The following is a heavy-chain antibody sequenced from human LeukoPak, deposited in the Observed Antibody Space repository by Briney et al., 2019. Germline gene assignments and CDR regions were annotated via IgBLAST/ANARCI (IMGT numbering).Heavy chain of an antibody. J-gene: IGHJ4*02. CDR1: GYTFRDYE. V-gene: IGHV1-8*01. CDR2: IHANSGKA. CDR3: ARGHYGGNRYFDN. Sequence: ASVKVSCKTSGYTFRDYEINWVRQAPGLGLEWVAWIHANSGKAGSAQKFQGRVTLTRDTSTETAFMELSGLTSDDSATYFCARGHYGGNRYFDNWGQGTLVTVSS. D-gene: IGHD4-23*01.